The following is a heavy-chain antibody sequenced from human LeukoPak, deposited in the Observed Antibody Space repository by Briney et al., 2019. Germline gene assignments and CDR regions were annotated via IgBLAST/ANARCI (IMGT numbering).Heavy chain of an antibody. V-gene: IGHV4-59*08. CDR2: IYYSGST. Sequence: SETLSLTCTVSGGSISSYYWSWIRQPPGKGLEWIWYIYYSGSTNYNPSLKSRVTISVDTSKNQFSLKLSSVTAADTAVYYCARQEDLYYYGMDVWGQGTTVNVSS. J-gene: IGHJ6*02. CDR3: ARQEDLYYYGMDV. CDR1: GGSISSYY.